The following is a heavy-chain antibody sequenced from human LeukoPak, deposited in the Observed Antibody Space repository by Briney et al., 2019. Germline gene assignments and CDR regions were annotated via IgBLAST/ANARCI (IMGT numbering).Heavy chain of an antibody. J-gene: IGHJ4*02. Sequence: SQTLSLTRAISGDSVSSNSAAWGWIRQSPSRGLEWLGRTYYRSKWYNEYAISVKSRISINPDTSKNQFSLQLNSVTPEDTAVYYCARGRYIYGYDYWGQGTLVTVSS. V-gene: IGHV6-1*01. CDR1: GDSVSSNSAA. CDR3: ARGRYIYGYDY. D-gene: IGHD5-18*01. CDR2: TYYRSKWYN.